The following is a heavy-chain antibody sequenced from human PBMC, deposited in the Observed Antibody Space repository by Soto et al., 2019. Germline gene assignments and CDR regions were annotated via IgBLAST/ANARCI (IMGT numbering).Heavy chain of an antibody. Sequence: SVKVSCRASGGTFSCYAISWVRQAPGQGLEWMGGIIPIFGTANYAQKFQGRVTITADESTSTAYMELSSLRSEDTAVYYCAGGPLGIAAAGTWFDPWGQGALVTVSS. CDR1: GGTFSCYA. V-gene: IGHV1-69*13. D-gene: IGHD6-13*01. J-gene: IGHJ5*02. CDR2: IIPIFGTA. CDR3: AGGPLGIAAAGTWFDP.